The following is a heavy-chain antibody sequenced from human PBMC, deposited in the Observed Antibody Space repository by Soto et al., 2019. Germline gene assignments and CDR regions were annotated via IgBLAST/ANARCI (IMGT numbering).Heavy chain of an antibody. J-gene: IGHJ5*02. CDR1: GFTFSSYA. D-gene: IGHD1-20*01. CDR3: AKDQSLTNWNRTDNWCDP. Sequence: EVQLLESGGGLVQPGGSLRLSCAASGFTFSSYAMSWVRQAPGKGLEWVSAISGSGGSTYYADSVKGRFTISRDNSKNTLYLQMNSLRAEDTAVYYCAKDQSLTNWNRTDNWCDPWGQRTLVTVSS. CDR2: ISGSGGST. V-gene: IGHV3-23*01.